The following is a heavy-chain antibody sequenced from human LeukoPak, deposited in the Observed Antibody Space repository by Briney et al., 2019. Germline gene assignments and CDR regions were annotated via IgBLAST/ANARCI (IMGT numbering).Heavy chain of an antibody. D-gene: IGHD4-17*01. CDR2: INDSGST. V-gene: IGHV4-34*01. J-gene: IGHJ4*02. Sequence: SETLSLTCAVYGGSLSGYYWHWIRQPPAKGLEWIGEINDSGSTNYNPFLKSRVSISVDTSKKQFYLKVNYVTAADTAVYYCARGVYGDYFTKTGYFDYWGQGTQVIVSS. CDR3: ARGVYGDYFTKTGYFDY. CDR1: GGSLSGYY.